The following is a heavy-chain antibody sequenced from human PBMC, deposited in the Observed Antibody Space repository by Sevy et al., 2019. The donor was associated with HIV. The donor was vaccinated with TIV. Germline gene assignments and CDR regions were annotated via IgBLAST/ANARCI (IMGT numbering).Heavy chain of an antibody. V-gene: IGHV3-48*03. CDR2: ISTGGGTI. Sequence: GGSLRLSCAASGLSFRSYELNWVRQAPGKGLQWISYISTGGGTIFYADSVKGRFTISRDSAKNSVFLQMNSLRAEDTAVYFCATSRRDYYNYYFDYWGHGTLVTSPQ. J-gene: IGHJ4*01. D-gene: IGHD3-22*01. CDR1: GLSFRSYE. CDR3: ATSRRDYYNYYFDY.